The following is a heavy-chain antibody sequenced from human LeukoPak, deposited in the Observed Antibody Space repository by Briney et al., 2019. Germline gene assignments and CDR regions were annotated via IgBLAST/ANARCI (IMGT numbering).Heavy chain of an antibody. CDR1: GFTFSSYW. J-gene: IGHJ4*02. CDR2: IKQDGSEK. CDR3: ARDLSAYYGSGSYFY. Sequence: GGSLRLSCAASGFTFSSYWMSWVRQDPGKGLEWVANIKQDGSEKYYVDSVKGRFTISRDNAKISLYLQINSLRAEDTAVYYCARDLSAYYGSGSYFYWGQGTLVTVSS. V-gene: IGHV3-7*01. D-gene: IGHD3-10*01.